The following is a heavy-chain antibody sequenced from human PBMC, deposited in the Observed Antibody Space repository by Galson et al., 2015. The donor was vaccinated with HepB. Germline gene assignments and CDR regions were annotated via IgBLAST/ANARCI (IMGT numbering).Heavy chain of an antibody. Sequence: SLRLSCAASGFTFSSYWMSWVRQAPGKGLEWVANIKQDGSEKYYVDSVKGRFTISRDNAKNSLYLQMNSLRAEDTAVYYCARDAGKWELFRRPLDIWGQGTMVTVSS. V-gene: IGHV3-7*03. CDR1: GFTFSSYW. CDR3: ARDAGKWELFRRPLDI. D-gene: IGHD1-26*01. J-gene: IGHJ3*02. CDR2: IKQDGSEK.